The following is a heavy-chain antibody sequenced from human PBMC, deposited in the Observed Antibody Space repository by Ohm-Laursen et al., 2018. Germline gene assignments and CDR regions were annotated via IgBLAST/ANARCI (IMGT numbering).Heavy chain of an antibody. Sequence: SLRLSCAASGFTLSDPFRNAWMTWVRQAPGKGLEWVGRIESKRDGGTTDYAAPVKGRFTILRDESENMLYLQMDSLKTEDTAVYYCTKGGWSGVYPGWFNPWGQGTLVTVSS. CDR2: IESKRDGGTT. V-gene: IGHV3-15*04. CDR1: GFTLSDPFRNAW. D-gene: IGHD3-3*01. CDR3: TKGGWSGVYPGWFNP. J-gene: IGHJ5*02.